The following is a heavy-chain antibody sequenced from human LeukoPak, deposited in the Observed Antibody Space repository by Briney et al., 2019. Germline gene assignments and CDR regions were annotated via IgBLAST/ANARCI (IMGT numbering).Heavy chain of an antibody. J-gene: IGHJ4*02. CDR3: ARDRGPLYDKPFDY. CDR2: ISSGGSTI. D-gene: IGHD2-2*02. Sequence: GGSLRLSCAASGFTFSDYYMSWIRQAPGKGLEWVSYISSGGSTIYYADSVKGRFTISRDNAKNSLYLQMNSLRAEDTAVYYCARDRGPLYDKPFDYWGQGTLVTVSS. CDR1: GFTFSDYY. V-gene: IGHV3-11*01.